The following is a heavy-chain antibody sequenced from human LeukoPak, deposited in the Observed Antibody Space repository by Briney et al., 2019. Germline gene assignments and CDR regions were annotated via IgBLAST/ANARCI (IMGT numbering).Heavy chain of an antibody. J-gene: IGHJ4*02. CDR2: IIPIFGTA. Sequence: SVKVSCKASGGTFSSYAISWVRQAPGQGLEWMGGIIPIFGTANYAQKFQGRVTITADESTSTAYMELSSLRSEDTAVYYCARGTSLVGASLYWGQGTLVTVSS. CDR3: ARGTSLVGASLY. D-gene: IGHD1-26*01. V-gene: IGHV1-69*01. CDR1: GGTFSSYA.